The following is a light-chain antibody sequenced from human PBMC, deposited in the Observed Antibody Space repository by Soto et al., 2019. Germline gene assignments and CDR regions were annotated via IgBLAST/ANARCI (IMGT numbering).Light chain of an antibody. J-gene: IGKJ1*01. CDR1: QSVSSSY. CDR2: GAS. V-gene: IGKV3-20*01. CDR3: QQYGSSPWT. Sequence: EIVLTQSPGTLSLSPGERATLSCRASQSVSSSYLAWYQQKPGQAPRLLIYGASSRATGIPDRFSGSGSGTEFTLTISSLEPEDFAVYYCQQYGSSPWTFGQGTKVDIK.